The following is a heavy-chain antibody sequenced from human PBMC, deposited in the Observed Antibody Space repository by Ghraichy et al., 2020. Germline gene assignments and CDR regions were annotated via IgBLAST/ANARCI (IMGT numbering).Heavy chain of an antibody. D-gene: IGHD3-10*01. J-gene: IGHJ3*02. Sequence: GSLRLSCAASGLIFSTYWMTWVRQAPGKGLEWVANINQNGREKYYVASVKGRFTISRDNAKNSLYLQMNGLRAEDTAVYYCSSGDTFDIWGQGTMVAVSS. CDR3: SSGDTFDI. V-gene: IGHV3-7*03. CDR1: GLIFSTYW. CDR2: INQNGREK.